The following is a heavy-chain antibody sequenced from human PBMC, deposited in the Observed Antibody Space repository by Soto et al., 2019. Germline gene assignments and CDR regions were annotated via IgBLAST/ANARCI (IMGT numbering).Heavy chain of an antibody. V-gene: IGHV4-34*01. J-gene: IGHJ6*03. CDR3: ARAGITMVRGVIRADYMDV. Sequence: QVQLQQWGAGLLKPSETLSITCAVYGGSFSGYYWSWIRQPPGKGLEWIGEINHSGSTNYNPSLKSRVTISVDTSKNQFSRKLSSVTAADTAVYYCARAGITMVRGVIRADYMDVRGKGTTVTVSS. CDR2: INHSGST. D-gene: IGHD3-10*01. CDR1: GGSFSGYY.